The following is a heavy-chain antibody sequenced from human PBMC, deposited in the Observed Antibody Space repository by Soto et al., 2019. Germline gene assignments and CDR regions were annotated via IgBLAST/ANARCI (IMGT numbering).Heavy chain of an antibody. Sequence: QRQLVQSGPEVKKPGTSVKVSCKASGFTFTSSAVQWVRQARGQRLEWIGWIVVGTDKTNYAQKFQERATITRDMSTSTAYMELSSLRFEDTAVYYCAADNYDSGGDSRGFDLWGQGTLVTVSS. J-gene: IGHJ5*02. D-gene: IGHD3-22*01. CDR3: AADNYDSGGDSRGFDL. CDR2: IVVGTDKT. V-gene: IGHV1-58*01. CDR1: GFTFTSSA.